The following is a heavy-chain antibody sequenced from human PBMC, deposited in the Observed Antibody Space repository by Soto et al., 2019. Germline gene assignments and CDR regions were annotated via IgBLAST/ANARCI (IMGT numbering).Heavy chain of an antibody. CDR1: GFSLSTSGVG. CDR3: AYLPCSGGSCYWFSYSGMDV. D-gene: IGHD2-15*01. V-gene: IGHV2-5*02. CDR2: IYWDDDK. J-gene: IGHJ6*02. Sequence: QITLKESGPTLVKPTQTLTLTCTFSGFSLSTSGVGVAWIRQPPGKALEWLALIYWDDDKRYRTSLETRLTITKDTPKNQVVLTMTNMDSVDTATYYCAYLPCSGGSCYWFSYSGMDVWGQGTTVTVSS.